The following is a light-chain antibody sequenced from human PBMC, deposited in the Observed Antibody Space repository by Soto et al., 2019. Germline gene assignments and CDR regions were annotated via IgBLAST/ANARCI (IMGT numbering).Light chain of an antibody. CDR1: QSISVW. Sequence: DIQMTQSPSTLSASVGDRVTITCRASQSISVWLSWYQQKPGKAPNLLIYDASNRAAGIPARFSGSGSGTDFTLTINRLEPEDFALYYCQQYGSSPPTFGQGTKVDIK. CDR3: QQYGSSPPT. CDR2: DAS. V-gene: IGKV1-5*01. J-gene: IGKJ1*01.